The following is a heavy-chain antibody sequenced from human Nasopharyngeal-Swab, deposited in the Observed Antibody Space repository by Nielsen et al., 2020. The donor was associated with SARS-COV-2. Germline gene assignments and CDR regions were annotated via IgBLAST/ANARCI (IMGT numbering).Heavy chain of an antibody. D-gene: IGHD1-26*01. CDR2: ISYDGRNK. Sequence: GESLKISCAASGFIFSSYDMYWVRQAPGKGLEWVALISYDGRNKYYADSVKGRFTIPRDNSKNALYLHMNSLRAEDTAVYSCAKDLQWERLRKAFDIWGRGTVVTVSS. V-gene: IGHV3-30*18. CDR3: AKDLQWERLRKAFDI. J-gene: IGHJ3*02. CDR1: GFIFSSYD.